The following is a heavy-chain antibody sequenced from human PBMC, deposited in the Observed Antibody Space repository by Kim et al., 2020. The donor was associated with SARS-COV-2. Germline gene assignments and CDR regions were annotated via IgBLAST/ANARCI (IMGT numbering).Heavy chain of an antibody. Sequence: NNNPTLQRRVTISVDTSKNQFSLKLSSLTAADTAVYYCARDNWNYRGYDPWGQGTLVTVSS. V-gene: IGHV4-59*01. J-gene: IGHJ5*02. D-gene: IGHD1-7*01. CDR3: ARDNWNYRGYDP.